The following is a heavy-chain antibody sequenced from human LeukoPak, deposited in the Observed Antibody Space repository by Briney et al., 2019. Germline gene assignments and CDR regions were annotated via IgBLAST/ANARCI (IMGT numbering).Heavy chain of an antibody. Sequence: PGGSLRLSCKGSGFTFTNACMSWVRLAPGTGMEWVGPIKSQTDGGTTDYAAPVKGRFTISRDDSKNTLYLQLNSLKTEDTAVYYCTTGTWIQLWLADYWGQGTLVTVSS. D-gene: IGHD5-18*01. CDR3: TTGTWIQLWLADY. CDR1: GFTFTNAC. V-gene: IGHV3-15*01. J-gene: IGHJ4*02. CDR2: IKSQTDGGTT.